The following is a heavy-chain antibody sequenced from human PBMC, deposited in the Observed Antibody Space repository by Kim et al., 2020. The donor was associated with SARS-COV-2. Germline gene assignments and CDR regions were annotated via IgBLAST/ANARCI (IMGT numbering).Heavy chain of an antibody. CDR2: FDPEDGET. CDR1: GYTLTELS. V-gene: IGHV1-24*01. J-gene: IGHJ4*02. Sequence: ASVKVSCKVSGYTLTELSMHWVRQAPGKGLEWMGGFDPEDGETIYAQKFQGRVTMTEDTSTDTAYMELSSLRSEDTAVYYCATGLAITMVRPFDYWGQGTLVTVSS. CDR3: ATGLAITMVRPFDY. D-gene: IGHD3-10*01.